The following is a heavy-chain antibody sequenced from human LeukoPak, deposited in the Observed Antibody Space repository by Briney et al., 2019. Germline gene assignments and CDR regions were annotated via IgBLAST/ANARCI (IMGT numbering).Heavy chain of an antibody. Sequence: GRTLRLSCAASGFTFSNYAMSWVRPVPGKGLEWVSTIRCSGGSTYYADPLKGRFSISRDNSKNTLFLQMKILRAEDTAVYYCAKERGYTSGLGTLDYWGQGTLVTVST. CDR2: IRCSGGST. CDR1: GFTFSNYA. V-gene: IGHV3-23*01. D-gene: IGHD6-19*01. CDR3: AKERGYTSGLGTLDY. J-gene: IGHJ4*02.